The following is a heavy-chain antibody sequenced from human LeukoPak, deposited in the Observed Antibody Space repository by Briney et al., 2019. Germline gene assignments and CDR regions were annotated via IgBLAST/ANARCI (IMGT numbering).Heavy chain of an antibody. CDR2: ISGSTNYI. Sequence: GGSLRLSCSASGFTFSSYSMNWVRQAPGKGLEWVSSISGSTNYIYYADSVKGRFTISRDNAKNSLYLQMNSLRAEDTAVYHCARDRRGYYDILTGYYVDYWGQGTLVTASS. CDR3: ARDRRGYYDILTGYYVDY. V-gene: IGHV3-21*01. CDR1: GFTFSSYS. D-gene: IGHD3-9*01. J-gene: IGHJ4*02.